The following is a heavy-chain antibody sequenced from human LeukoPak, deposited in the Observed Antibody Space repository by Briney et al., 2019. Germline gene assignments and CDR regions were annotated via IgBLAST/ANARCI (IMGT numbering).Heavy chain of an antibody. D-gene: IGHD6-19*01. V-gene: IGHV4-39*01. CDR3: ARRYSSGWYNY. Sequence: PSETLSLTCTVSGGSITSSSYYWGWIRQPPGKGLEWIGSVFYGGSTYYNPSLKSRVTMSVDTSKNQFSLNLSSVTAADTAVYYCARRYSSGWYNYWGQGTLVTVSS. CDR1: GGSITSSSYY. J-gene: IGHJ4*02. CDR2: VFYGGST.